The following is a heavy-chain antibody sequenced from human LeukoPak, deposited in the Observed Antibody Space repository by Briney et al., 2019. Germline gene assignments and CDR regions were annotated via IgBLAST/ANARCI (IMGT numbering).Heavy chain of an antibody. J-gene: IGHJ4*02. CDR2: IRYDGTNK. Sequence: GGSLRLSCAASGFTFRSYGMHWVRQAPGKGLEWVAFIRYDGTNKYYADSVKGRFTISRDNSKNTLYLQMNSLRAEDTAVGYCAKDMDVGGYGSGSYFGYWGQGTLVTVSS. CDR3: AKDMDVGGYGSGSYFGY. D-gene: IGHD3-10*01. V-gene: IGHV3-30*02. CDR1: GFTFRSYG.